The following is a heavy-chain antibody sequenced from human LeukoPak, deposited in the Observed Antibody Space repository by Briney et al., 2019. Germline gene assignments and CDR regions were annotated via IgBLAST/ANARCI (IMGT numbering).Heavy chain of an antibody. V-gene: IGHV3-33*06. J-gene: IGHJ3*02. CDR3: AKDRDGSYDRGPRDAFDI. CDR2: IWYDGSNK. Sequence: PGRSLRLSCAASGFTFSSYGMHWLRQAPGKGREWGAVIWYDGSNKYYAVSVNGRFTISRDNSKTTLYLQMNSLRAEDTAVYYCAKDRDGSYDRGPRDAFDIWGQGTMVTVSS. D-gene: IGHD1-26*01. CDR1: GFTFSSYG.